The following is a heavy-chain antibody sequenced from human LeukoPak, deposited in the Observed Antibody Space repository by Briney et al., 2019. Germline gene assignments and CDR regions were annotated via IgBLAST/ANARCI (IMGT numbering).Heavy chain of an antibody. D-gene: IGHD1-1*01. CDR2: IAGSGGYT. Sequence: GGSLRLSCSASGFTFSSYAMHWVRQAPGKGLEWVSAIAGSGGYTFYTDSVKGRFTISRDNSKNTLYLQMNSLRTEDTAIYYCAKKLEVPSWGQGTLVTVSS. V-gene: IGHV3-23*01. CDR1: GFTFSSYA. CDR3: AKKLEVPS. J-gene: IGHJ5*02.